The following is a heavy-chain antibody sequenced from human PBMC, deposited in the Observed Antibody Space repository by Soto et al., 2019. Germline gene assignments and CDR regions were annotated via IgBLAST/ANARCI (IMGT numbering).Heavy chain of an antibody. Sequence: ASVKVSCKASGGTLSSYAISWVRQAPGQGLEWMGGIIPIFGTANYAQKFQGRVTITADESTSTAYMELSSLRSEDTAVYYCARGGSMRDHSGYEAHWGQGTLVTVSS. J-gene: IGHJ4*02. CDR3: ARGGSMRDHSGYEAH. CDR2: IIPIFGTA. V-gene: IGHV1-69*13. CDR1: GGTLSSYA. D-gene: IGHD5-12*01.